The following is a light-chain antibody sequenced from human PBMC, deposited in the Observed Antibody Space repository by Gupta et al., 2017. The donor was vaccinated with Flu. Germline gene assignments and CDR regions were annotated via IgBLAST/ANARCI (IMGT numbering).Light chain of an antibody. V-gene: IGKV3-11*01. Sequence: EIVLTQSPATLSLSPGERATLSCRASQSVSSYLAWYQQKPGQAPRLLIYDASNRATGIPARFSGGGSGTDFTLTISSLEPEEFAVYYCQQRGNWPRTFGQGTKVEIK. CDR3: QQRGNWPRT. CDR1: QSVSSY. CDR2: DAS. J-gene: IGKJ1*01.